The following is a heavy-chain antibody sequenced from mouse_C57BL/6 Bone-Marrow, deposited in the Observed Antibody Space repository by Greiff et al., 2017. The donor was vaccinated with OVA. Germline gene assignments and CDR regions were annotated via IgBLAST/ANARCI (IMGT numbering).Heavy chain of an antibody. V-gene: IGHV5-9-1*02. Sequence: EVQVVESGEGLVKPGGSLKLSCAASGFTFSSYAMSWVRQTPEKRLEWVAYISSGGDYIYYADTVKGRFTISRDNARNTLNPAMISLKTEDTAVYYCTREVYGGYDGWGQGTSVTVSS. CDR3: TREVYGGYDG. CDR2: ISSGGDYI. J-gene: IGHJ4*01. D-gene: IGHD2-3*01. CDR1: GFTFSSYA.